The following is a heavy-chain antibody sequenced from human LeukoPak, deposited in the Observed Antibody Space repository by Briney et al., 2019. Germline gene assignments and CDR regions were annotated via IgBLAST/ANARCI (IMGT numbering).Heavy chain of an antibody. J-gene: IGHJ6*02. CDR3: ARETTVTSLYYYGMDV. D-gene: IGHD4-11*01. Sequence: GASVKLSCKASGYTFTDYYMNWVRQAPGQGLEWMGWIHPNSGGTNYAQKFQGRVTMTRDTSTSTVYMELSSLRSEDTAVYYCARETTVTSLYYYGMDVWGQGTTVTVSS. CDR1: GYTFTDYY. CDR2: IHPNSGGT. V-gene: IGHV1-2*02.